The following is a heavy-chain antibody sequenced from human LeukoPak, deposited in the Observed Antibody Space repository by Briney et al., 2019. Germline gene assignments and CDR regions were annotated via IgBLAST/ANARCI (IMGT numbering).Heavy chain of an antibody. D-gene: IGHD3-10*01. CDR1: GGSISSGSYY. V-gene: IGHV4-61*02. CDR3: ARNRYYGSGSYAWFDF. J-gene: IGHJ5*01. CDR2: IYTSGST. Sequence: SETLSLTCTVSGGSISSGSYYWSWIRQPAGKGLEWIGRIYTSGSTNYNPSLKSRVTISVDTSKNQFSQKLSSVTAADTAVYYCARNRYYGSGSYAWFDFWGQGTLVTVSS.